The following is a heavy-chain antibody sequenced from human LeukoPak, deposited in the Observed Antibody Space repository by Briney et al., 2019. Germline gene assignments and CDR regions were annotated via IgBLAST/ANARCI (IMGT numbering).Heavy chain of an antibody. CDR3: AKGGGVTGYFDY. V-gene: IGHV3-23*01. J-gene: IGHJ4*02. D-gene: IGHD3-3*01. CDR2: ISYSGGNT. CDR1: GFTFSSYA. Sequence: GGSLTLSCAASGFTFSSYAMSWVRQAPGKGLEWVSAISYSGGNTYYTDSVKGWSTIARDNSKKTLYLQMNSLRAEDRAVYYCAKGGGVTGYFDYWGQGALVTVSS.